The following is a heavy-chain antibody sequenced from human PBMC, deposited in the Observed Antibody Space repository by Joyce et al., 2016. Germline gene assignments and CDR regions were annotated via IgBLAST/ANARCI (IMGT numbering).Heavy chain of an antibody. CDR3: ARSSYTNGIFDY. CDR2: LGSSSSYI. Sequence: EVQLVESGGGLVKPGGSLSLSCASSGFTFSSYSLSWVRQDPGKGLDLVSYLGSSSSYIKYTDSVKGRFTISRDNAKNSLYLQMNSLRVEDTAVYYCARSSYTNGIFDYWGQGTLVTVSS. V-gene: IGHV3-21*01. CDR1: GFTFSSYS. D-gene: IGHD2-8*01. J-gene: IGHJ4*02.